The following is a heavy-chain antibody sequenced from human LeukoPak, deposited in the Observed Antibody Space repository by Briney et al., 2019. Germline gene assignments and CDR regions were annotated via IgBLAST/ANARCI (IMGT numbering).Heavy chain of an antibody. CDR2: IYYSGST. D-gene: IGHD3-22*01. V-gene: IGHV4-59*08. CDR3: ARHACHYDTSFDY. Sequence: SSETLSLTCTVSGGSLSSYYWSWLRQPPGRGLEWIGYIYYSGSTNYNPPLKSRVTMSVDTSKNQFSLTLNSLTAADTAVYYCARHACHYDTSFDYWGQGTLVTVSS. J-gene: IGHJ4*02. CDR1: GGSLSSYY.